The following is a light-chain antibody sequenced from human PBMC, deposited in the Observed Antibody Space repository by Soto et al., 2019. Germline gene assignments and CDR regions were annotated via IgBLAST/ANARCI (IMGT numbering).Light chain of an antibody. CDR3: QQRNSWPLT. Sequence: DIVLTQSPSTLSLSPGERATLSCRASENVFGSLAWFQQKPGKAPRLLFFDASTRATGIPARFSCSGSGTDFTLTVSSREPEDFATYYCQQRNSWPLTFGGGTKVEIK. V-gene: IGKV3-11*01. J-gene: IGKJ4*01. CDR2: DAS. CDR1: ENVFGS.